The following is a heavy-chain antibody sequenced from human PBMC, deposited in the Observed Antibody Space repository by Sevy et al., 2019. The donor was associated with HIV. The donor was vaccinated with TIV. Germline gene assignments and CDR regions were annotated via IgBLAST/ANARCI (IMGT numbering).Heavy chain of an antibody. J-gene: IGHJ4*02. CDR3: ARASVEMTTIGDH. Sequence: GGSLRLSCAASGFIFNNYAMSWFRQAPGKGLEWVSAISSSGEGTYYAHSVKGRFTISRDNSKNTLYLQMNSLRAEDTAIYYCARASVEMTTIGDHWGQGTLVTVSS. CDR2: ISSSGEGT. V-gene: IGHV3-23*01. D-gene: IGHD4-4*01. CDR1: GFIFNNYA.